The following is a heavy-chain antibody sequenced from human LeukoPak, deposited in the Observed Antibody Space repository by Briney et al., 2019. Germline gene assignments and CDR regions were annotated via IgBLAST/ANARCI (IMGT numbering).Heavy chain of an antibody. D-gene: IGHD3-3*01. CDR1: GFTFSKDD. Sequence: GGSLRLSCAASGFTFSKDDFHWVRQAPGKGLEWVAAIGVTGDTYYADSVKGRFTISREDAANSLYLQMRSLGTGDTALYYCTKEFCGSRAAWEGGSYYDFWGQGTLVTVSS. J-gene: IGHJ4*02. V-gene: IGHV3-13*01. CDR2: IGVTGDT. CDR3: TKEFCGSRAAWEGGSYYDF.